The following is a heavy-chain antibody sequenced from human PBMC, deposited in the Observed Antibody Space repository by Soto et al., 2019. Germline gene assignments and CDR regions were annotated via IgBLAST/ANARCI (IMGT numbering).Heavy chain of an antibody. V-gene: IGHV1-2*02. D-gene: IGHD3-3*01. Sequence: ASVNVSCTASGYTFTDYYMHWVRQAPGQGLEWLGWINPNSGGTNCAQRFQGSVTMTRDTSIGTAYMELSRLRSDDSAVYYCARSKPNYDFWNDLISLDTFDIWGQGTMVTVS. CDR1: GYTFTDYY. CDR2: INPNSGGT. J-gene: IGHJ3*02. CDR3: ARSKPNYDFWNDLISLDTFDI.